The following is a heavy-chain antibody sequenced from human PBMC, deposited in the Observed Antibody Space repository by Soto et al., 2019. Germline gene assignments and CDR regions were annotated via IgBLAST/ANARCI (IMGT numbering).Heavy chain of an antibody. J-gene: IGHJ5*02. Sequence: ASVKVSCKASGYTFTGYAMHWVRQAPGQRLEWMGWINAGNGNTKYSQKFQGRVTITRDTSASTAYMELRSLRSEDTAVYYCARGYYYGSAPSNWFDPWGQGTLVTVSS. CDR2: INAGNGNT. CDR1: GYTFTGYA. D-gene: IGHD3-10*01. CDR3: ARGYYYGSAPSNWFDP. V-gene: IGHV1-3*01.